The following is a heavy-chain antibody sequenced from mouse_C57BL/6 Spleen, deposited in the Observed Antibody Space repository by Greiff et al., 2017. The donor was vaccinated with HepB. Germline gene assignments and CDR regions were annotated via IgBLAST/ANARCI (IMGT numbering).Heavy chain of an antibody. Sequence: QVQLKQPGAELVMPGASVKLSCKASGYTFTSYWMHWVKQRPGQGLEWIGKIDPSDSYTNYNQKFKGKSTLTVDKSSSTAYMQLSSRTSEDAAVYYWARVYTMDYWGKGTSVTVSS. CDR3: ARVYTMDY. CDR1: GYTFTSYW. J-gene: IGHJ4*01. CDR2: IDPSDSYT. V-gene: IGHV1-69*01.